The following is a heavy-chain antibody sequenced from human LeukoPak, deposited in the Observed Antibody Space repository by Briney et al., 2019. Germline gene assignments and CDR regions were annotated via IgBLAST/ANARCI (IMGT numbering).Heavy chain of an antibody. J-gene: IGHJ3*02. D-gene: IGHD3-22*01. Sequence: RASETLSLTCSVSGGSISSGPYYWSWIRQPAGKGLEWIWRIYTSGSTNYNPSLKSRITISVDTSKNQFYLKLSSVTAADTAVYYCARILYYYDSSGHNDAFDIWGQGTMVTVSS. V-gene: IGHV4-61*02. CDR3: ARILYYYDSSGHNDAFDI. CDR2: IYTSGST. CDR1: GGSISSGPYY.